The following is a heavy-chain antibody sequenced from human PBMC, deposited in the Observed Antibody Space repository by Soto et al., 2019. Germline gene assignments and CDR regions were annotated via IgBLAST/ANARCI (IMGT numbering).Heavy chain of an antibody. CDR1: GFTFSSYS. V-gene: IGHV3-48*01. CDR2: ISSSSSTI. D-gene: IGHD1-26*01. Sequence: EVQLVESGGGLVQPGGSLRLSCAASGFTFSSYSMNWVRQAPGKGLEWVSYISSSSSTIYYADSVKCRFTISRDNAKNSLYMQMHRLRAADTAVYACAYFPGYWGQGTLGTVSS. CDR3: AYFPGY. J-gene: IGHJ1*01.